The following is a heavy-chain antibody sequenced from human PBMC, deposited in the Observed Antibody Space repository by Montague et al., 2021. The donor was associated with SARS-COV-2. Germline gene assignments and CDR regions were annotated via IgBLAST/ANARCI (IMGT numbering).Heavy chain of an antibody. D-gene: IGHD1-1*01. CDR3: ARHSVSEDGTFFRSYFDP. CDR2: IFYNGYT. Sequence: SETLSLTCTVSGGTVRDYYWNWIRQTPGKGLEWIGYIFYNGYTKYNPSLERRVTPSVDTPGNQFFLSLRSVTASDTATYFCARHSVSEDGTFFRSYFDPWGQGAQVIVSS. CDR1: GGTVRDYY. J-gene: IGHJ5*02. V-gene: IGHV4-59*08.